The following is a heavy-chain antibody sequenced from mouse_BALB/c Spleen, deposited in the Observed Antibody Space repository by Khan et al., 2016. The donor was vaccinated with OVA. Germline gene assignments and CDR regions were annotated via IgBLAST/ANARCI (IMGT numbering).Heavy chain of an antibody. CDR3: ARKNGSDFDY. Sequence: VQLKQSGPELVKPGASVKISYTASGYSFTGYFMNWVMQSHGKSLEWIGRINPHIGEAFYNQKFKGKATLTVDESSSTAHMELRSLASEDSAVYYCARKNGSDFDYWGQGTTLTVSS. D-gene: IGHD1-1*01. J-gene: IGHJ2*01. V-gene: IGHV1-20*02. CDR2: INPHIGEA. CDR1: GYSFTGYF.